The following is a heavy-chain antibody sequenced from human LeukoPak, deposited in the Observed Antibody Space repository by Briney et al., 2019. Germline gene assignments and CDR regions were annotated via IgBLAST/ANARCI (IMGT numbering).Heavy chain of an antibody. V-gene: IGHV3-21*01. D-gene: IGHD6-13*01. CDR2: ISSSSSYI. J-gene: IGHJ3*02. CDR1: GFTFSSYS. CDR3: ARAHSSSWLRLIRAFDI. Sequence: PGGSLRLSCAASGFTFSSYSMNWVRQAPGKGLEWVSSISSSSSYIYYADSVKGRFTISRDNAKNSLYLQMNSLRAEDTAVYYCARAHSSSWLRLIRAFDIWGQGTMVTVSS.